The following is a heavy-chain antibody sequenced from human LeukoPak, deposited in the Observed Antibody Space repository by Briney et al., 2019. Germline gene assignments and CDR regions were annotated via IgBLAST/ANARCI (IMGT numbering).Heavy chain of an antibody. J-gene: IGHJ4*02. Sequence: PSETLSLTCTVSGASIISDTYYWGWIRQPPGKGLEWIGSIYYMGSTYYCPSLQRRATMSLHPSTHQFSLKLISVTAADTALYYCARNFYASSGYYLDDFYFALWGQGTLVTVSS. D-gene: IGHD3-22*01. CDR2: IYYMGST. V-gene: IGHV4-39*07. CDR1: GASIISDTYY. CDR3: ARNFYASSGYYLDDFYFAL.